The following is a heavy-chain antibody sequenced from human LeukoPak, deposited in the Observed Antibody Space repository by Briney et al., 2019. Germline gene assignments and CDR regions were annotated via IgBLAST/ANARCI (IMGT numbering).Heavy chain of an antibody. Sequence: PGGSLRLSCAASGFTFSSYGMSWVRQAPGKGLEWVSAISGSGGSTYYADSVKGRFTISRDNSKNTLYLQMNSLRAEDTAVYYCAKSSYYDFWSGYYAIVTFDYWGQGTLVTVSS. V-gene: IGHV3-23*01. CDR2: ISGSGGST. CDR3: AKSSYYDFWSGYYAIVTFDY. J-gene: IGHJ4*02. D-gene: IGHD3-3*01. CDR1: GFTFSSYG.